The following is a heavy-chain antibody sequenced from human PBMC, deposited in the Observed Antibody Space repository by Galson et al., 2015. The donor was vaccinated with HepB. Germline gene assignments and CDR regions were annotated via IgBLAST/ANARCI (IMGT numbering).Heavy chain of an antibody. CDR1: GFDFSNYA. J-gene: IGHJ6*02. CDR2: ISYDGTNK. CDR3: ARDWAARGIGMDV. Sequence: SLRLSCAASGFDFSNYAMHWVRQAPGKGLEWVAVISYDGTNKYYPDSVKGRFTVSRDNSKNTLYLQMNSLRAEDTAVYYCARDWAARGIGMDVWGQGTTVTVSS. V-gene: IGHV3-30-3*01. D-gene: IGHD6-6*01.